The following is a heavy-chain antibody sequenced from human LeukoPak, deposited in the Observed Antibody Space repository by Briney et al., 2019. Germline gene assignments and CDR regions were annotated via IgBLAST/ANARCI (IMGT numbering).Heavy chain of an antibody. J-gene: IGHJ4*02. D-gene: IGHD2-15*01. CDR3: ARRDCSGGSCYLFY. CDR1: GGSISSGGYY. Sequence: PSETLSLTCTVSGGSISSGGYYWGWIRQHPGKGLEWIGYIYYSGSTYYNPSLKSRVTISVDTSKNQFSLKLSSVTAADTAVYYCARRDCSGGSCYLFYWGQGTLVTVSS. CDR2: IYYSGST. V-gene: IGHV4-31*03.